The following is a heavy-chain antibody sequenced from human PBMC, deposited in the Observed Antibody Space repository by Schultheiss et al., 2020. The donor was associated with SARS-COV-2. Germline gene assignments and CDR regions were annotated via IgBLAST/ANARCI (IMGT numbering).Heavy chain of an antibody. CDR1: GGSIRSYY. V-gene: IGHV4-4*07. D-gene: IGHD3-3*01. J-gene: IGHJ4*02. CDR2: IYTSGST. Sequence: SETLSLTCTISGGSIRSYYWIWIRQPAGKGLEWIGRIYTSGSTNYNPSLKSRVTMSVDTSKNQFSLKLSSVTAADTAVYYCARDTITIFGVGGYYFDYWGQGTLVTVSS. CDR3: ARDTITIFGVGGYYFDY.